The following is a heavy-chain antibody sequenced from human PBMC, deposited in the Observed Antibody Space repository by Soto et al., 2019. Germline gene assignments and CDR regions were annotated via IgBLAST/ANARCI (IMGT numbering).Heavy chain of an antibody. V-gene: IGHV3-64D*08. Sequence: EVQLVESGGGLVQPGGSLRLSCSASGFTFSSYAMHWVRQAPGKGLEYVSAISSNGGSTYYADSVKGRFTISRDNSKNNHYIQMSSLRVEDTAVYYSVIPLTYSSGDFDYYYGMDVWGQGTTVTVSS. CDR2: ISSNGGST. D-gene: IGHD6-19*01. CDR3: VIPLTYSSGDFDYYYGMDV. CDR1: GFTFSSYA. J-gene: IGHJ6*02.